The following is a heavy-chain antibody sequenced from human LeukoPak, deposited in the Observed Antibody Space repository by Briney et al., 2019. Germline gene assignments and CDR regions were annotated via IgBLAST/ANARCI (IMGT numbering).Heavy chain of an antibody. CDR3: ARVRRSYYYYMDV. V-gene: IGHV4-39*07. J-gene: IGHJ6*03. CDR2: MYNSGST. CDR1: GVSISSSYYY. Sequence: SETLSLTCTGSGVSISSSYYYWGWIRQPPGKGLEWIGTMYNSGSTDYNPSLESRVTISVDTSKNQFSLKLSSVTAADTAVYYCARVRRSYYYYMDVWGKGTTVTISS.